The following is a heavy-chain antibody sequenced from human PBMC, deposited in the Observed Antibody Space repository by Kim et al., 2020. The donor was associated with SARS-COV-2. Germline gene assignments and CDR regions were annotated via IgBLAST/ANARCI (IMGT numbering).Heavy chain of an antibody. V-gene: IGHV1-18*01. CDR1: GYTFTSYG. Sequence: ASVKVSCKASGYTFTSYGISWVRQAPGQGLEWMGWISAYNGNTNYAQKLQGRVTMTTDTSTSTAYMELRSLRSDDTAVYYCARDGEGIAAAGTQGWFDPWGQGTLVTVSS. CDR2: ISAYNGNT. CDR3: ARDGEGIAAAGTQGWFDP. J-gene: IGHJ5*02. D-gene: IGHD6-13*01.